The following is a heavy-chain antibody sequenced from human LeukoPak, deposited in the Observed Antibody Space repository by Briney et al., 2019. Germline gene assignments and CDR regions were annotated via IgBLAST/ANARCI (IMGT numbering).Heavy chain of an antibody. V-gene: IGHV4-59*01. Sequence: SETLSLTCTVSGGSISSYYWSWIRQPPGKGLEWIGYIYYTGSTSYNPSLKSRVTISVDTSKNQFSLRLSSVTAADPAVYYCAAGGYYDSSGTDYWGQGTLVTVSS. CDR3: AAGGYYDSSGTDY. CDR2: IYYTGST. D-gene: IGHD3-22*01. CDR1: GGSISSYY. J-gene: IGHJ4*02.